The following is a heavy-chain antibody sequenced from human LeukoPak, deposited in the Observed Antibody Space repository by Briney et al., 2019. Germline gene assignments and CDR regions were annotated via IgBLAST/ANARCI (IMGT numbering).Heavy chain of an antibody. CDR3: ASGYNWNYILGH. CDR1: GGSITSGSYY. J-gene: IGHJ4*02. D-gene: IGHD1-7*01. V-gene: IGHV4-61*02. CDR2: IYTSGST. Sequence: SQTLSLTCTVSGGSITSGSYYWSWIRQPAGKGLEWIGRIYTSGSTDYNPSLKSRVTTSVDTYKNQFSLKLTSVTAADAAVYYCASGYNWNYILGHWGQGTLVTVSS.